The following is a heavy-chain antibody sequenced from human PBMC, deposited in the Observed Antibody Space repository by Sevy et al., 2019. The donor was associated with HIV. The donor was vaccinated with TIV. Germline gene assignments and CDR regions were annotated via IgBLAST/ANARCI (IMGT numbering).Heavy chain of an antibody. J-gene: IGHJ6*02. V-gene: IGHV7-4-1*02. CDR1: GYTFISYG. Sequence: ASVKVSCKASGYTFISYGMNWVRQAPGQGLEWMGWINTNTGNPTYAQGFAGRFVFSLDTSINTAYLQISSLKAEDTAVNYCARTSRGIVVVPAAQHYYGMDVWGQGTTVTVSS. D-gene: IGHD2-2*01. CDR3: ARTSRGIVVVPAAQHYYGMDV. CDR2: INTNTGNP.